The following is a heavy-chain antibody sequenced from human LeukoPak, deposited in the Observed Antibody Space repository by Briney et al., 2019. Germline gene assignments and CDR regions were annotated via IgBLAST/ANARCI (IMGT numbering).Heavy chain of an antibody. CDR3: AKLLGYCSGGSCYGAFDI. J-gene: IGHJ3*02. V-gene: IGHV3-23*01. Sequence: GGSLRLSCAASGFTFSSYAMSWVRQAPGKGLEWVSGISGSGGSTYYADSVKGRFTISRDNSKNTLYLQMNSLRAEDTAVYYCAKLLGYCSGGSCYGAFDIWGQGTMVTVSS. CDR2: ISGSGGST. D-gene: IGHD2-15*01. CDR1: GFTFSSYA.